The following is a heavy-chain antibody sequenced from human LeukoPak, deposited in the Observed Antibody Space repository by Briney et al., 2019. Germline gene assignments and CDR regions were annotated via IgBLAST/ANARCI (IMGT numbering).Heavy chain of an antibody. J-gene: IGHJ3*02. D-gene: IGHD3-9*01. V-gene: IGHV3-33*01. CDR2: IWYDGSNK. Sequence: GRSLRLSCAASGFTFSSYGMHWVRQAPGKGLEWVAVIWYDGSNKYYADSVRGRFTISRDNSKNTLYLQMNSLRAEDTAVYYCARARGENDILTGYPGAFDIWGQGTMVTVSS. CDR1: GFTFSSYG. CDR3: ARARGENDILTGYPGAFDI.